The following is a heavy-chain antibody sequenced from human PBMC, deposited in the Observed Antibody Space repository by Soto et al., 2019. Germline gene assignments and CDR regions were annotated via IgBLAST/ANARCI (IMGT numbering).Heavy chain of an antibody. J-gene: IGHJ4*02. D-gene: IGHD6-6*01. CDR1: GITFSSCG. Sequence: WGALRLSCSPFGITFSSCGMHRVRQAPGKGMEWVAVISYDGSNKYYADSVKGRFTISRDNSKNTLYLQMNSLRAEDTAAYYCAKERIAARKEAYYFDYWGQGT. CDR3: AKERIAARKEAYYFDY. CDR2: ISYDGSNK. V-gene: IGHV3-30*18.